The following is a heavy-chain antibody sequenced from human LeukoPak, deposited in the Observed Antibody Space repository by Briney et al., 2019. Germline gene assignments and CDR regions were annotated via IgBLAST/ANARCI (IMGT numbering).Heavy chain of an antibody. J-gene: IGHJ4*02. CDR2: IYPGDSDI. CDR1: GYTFTSYW. V-gene: IGHV5-51*01. D-gene: IGHD4-17*01. CDR3: VRRGGTVTPDY. Sequence: GESLKISCKGSGYTFTSYWIGWVRQMPGKGLEWMGIIYPGDSDIRYSPSFQGQVTISADKSISTAYLQWSSLKASDTAMYYRVRRGGTVTPDYWGQGTLVTVSS.